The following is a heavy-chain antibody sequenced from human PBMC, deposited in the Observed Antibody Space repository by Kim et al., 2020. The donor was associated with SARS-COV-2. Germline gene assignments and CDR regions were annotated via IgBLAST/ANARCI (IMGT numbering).Heavy chain of an antibody. CDR1: GFTFSSYA. J-gene: IGHJ4*02. CDR3: ARDGWDY. D-gene: IGHD2-15*01. CDR2: ISYDGSNK. Sequence: GGSLRLSCAASGFTFSSYAMHWVRQAPGKGLEWVAVISYDGSNKYYADSVKGRFTISRDNSKNALYLQMNSLRAEDTAVYYCARDGWDYWGQGTLVTVSS. V-gene: IGHV3-30*04.